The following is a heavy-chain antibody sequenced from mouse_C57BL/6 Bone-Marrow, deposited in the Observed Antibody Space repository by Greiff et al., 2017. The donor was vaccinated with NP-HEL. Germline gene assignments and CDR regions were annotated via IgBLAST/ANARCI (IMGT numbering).Heavy chain of an antibody. CDR3: ARVYYGSFWYFDV. J-gene: IGHJ1*03. D-gene: IGHD1-1*01. V-gene: IGHV1-64*01. Sequence: VQLQQPGAELVKPGASVKLSCKASGYTFTSYWMHWVKQRPGQGLEWIGMIHPNSGSTNYNEKFKSKATLTVDKSSSTAYMQLSSLTSEDSAVYDCARVYYGSFWYFDVWGTGTTVTVSS. CDR1: GYTFTSYW. CDR2: IHPNSGST.